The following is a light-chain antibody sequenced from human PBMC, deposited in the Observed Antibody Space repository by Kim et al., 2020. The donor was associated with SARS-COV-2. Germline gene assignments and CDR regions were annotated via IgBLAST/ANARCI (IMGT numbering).Light chain of an antibody. Sequence: GKTDRITWGGNSIGSKSVHWYQQKPGQAPVLVISYDSDRPSGIPERFSGSNSGNTATLTINRVETEDEADYYCQVWDSSSDHRVVFGGGTQLTVL. CDR3: QVWDSSSDHRVV. CDR2: YDS. J-gene: IGLJ2*01. CDR1: SIGSKS. V-gene: IGLV3-21*04.